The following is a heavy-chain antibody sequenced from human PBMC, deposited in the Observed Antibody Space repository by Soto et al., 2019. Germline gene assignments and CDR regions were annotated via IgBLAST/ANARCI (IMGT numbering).Heavy chain of an antibody. CDR1: VGSMSSGGYS. J-gene: IGHJ6*02. D-gene: IGHD6-13*01. Sequence: SPSLSLTCAVPVGSMSSGGYSSSWIRQPPGKGLEWIGYIYHSGNTYYNPSLKSRVTISVDRSKNQFSLKLSSVTAADTAVYYCARRGAAASFYYYYGMDVWGQGTTVTAS. V-gene: IGHV4-30-2*01. CDR3: ARRGAAASFYYYYGMDV. CDR2: IYHSGNT.